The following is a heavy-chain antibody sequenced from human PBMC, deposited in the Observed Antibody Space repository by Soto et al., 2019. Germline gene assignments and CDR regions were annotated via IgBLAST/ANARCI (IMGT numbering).Heavy chain of an antibody. Sequence: GGSLRLSCAASGFTFSSYGKHWVRQAPGKGLEWGAVISYDGSNKYYADSVKGRFTISRDNSKNTLYLQMNSLRAEDTAVYYCAKTLDSSSWLIDYWGQGTLVTVSS. CDR3: AKTLDSSSWLIDY. J-gene: IGHJ4*02. V-gene: IGHV3-30*18. CDR1: GFTFSSYG. D-gene: IGHD6-13*01. CDR2: ISYDGSNK.